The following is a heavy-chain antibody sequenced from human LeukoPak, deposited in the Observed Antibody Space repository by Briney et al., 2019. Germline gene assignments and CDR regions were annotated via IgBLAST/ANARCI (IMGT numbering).Heavy chain of an antibody. Sequence: GASVTVSFKSSVGTFSSYAISWVRQAPGQGLEWMGGVIPIFGTANYAQKFQGRVTITADESTSTAYMELSSLRSEDTAVYDCARDLRGSVRFYFDYWGQGTLVTVSS. CDR3: ARDLRGSVRFYFDY. CDR1: VGTFSSYA. V-gene: IGHV1-69*13. CDR2: VIPIFGTA. D-gene: IGHD3-10*01. J-gene: IGHJ4*02.